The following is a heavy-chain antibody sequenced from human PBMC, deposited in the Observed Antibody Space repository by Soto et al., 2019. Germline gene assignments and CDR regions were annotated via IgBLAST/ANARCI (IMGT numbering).Heavy chain of an antibody. D-gene: IGHD2-15*01. CDR3: ARGQVVAAQH. V-gene: IGHV4-30-2*01. CDR1: GVSISSGGYS. J-gene: IGHJ4*02. CDR2: IYNSGST. Sequence: QLQLQESGSGLVKPSQTLSLTCAVSGVSISSGGYSWSWIRQPPGKGLEWIGYIYNSGSTYYNPSLNRRVTISVDRSKNQSPLKLSAVTAADTAVYYCARGQVVAAQHWGQGTLVTVPS.